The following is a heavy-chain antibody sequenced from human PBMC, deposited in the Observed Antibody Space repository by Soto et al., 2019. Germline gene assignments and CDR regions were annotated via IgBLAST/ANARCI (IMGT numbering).Heavy chain of an antibody. Sequence: ASVKVSCKTSGYPFSSFGTSWVRQAPGQGLEWLGWISGYNGKTEYSQKVQGRLTMTTDTSTSTVYMELTNLRSDDTAVYYCVRDCWQWLVHYYYGMAVWGQGTTVTVSS. CDR3: VRDCWQWLVHYYYGMAV. CDR2: ISGYNGKT. J-gene: IGHJ6*02. CDR1: GYPFSSFG. D-gene: IGHD6-19*01. V-gene: IGHV1-18*04.